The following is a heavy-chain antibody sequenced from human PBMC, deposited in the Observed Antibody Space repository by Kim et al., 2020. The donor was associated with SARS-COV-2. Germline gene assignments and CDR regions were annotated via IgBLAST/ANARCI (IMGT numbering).Heavy chain of an antibody. D-gene: IGHD3-22*01. CDR2: ISGSGGST. CDR1: GFTFSSYA. J-gene: IGHJ4*02. Sequence: GGSLRLSCAASGFTFSSYAMSWVRQAPGKGLEWVSAISGSGGSTYYADSVKGRFTISRDNSKNTLYLQMNSLRAEDTAVYYCAKDHDWGVGTGPYDSSGYHDYWGQGTLVTVSS. CDR3: AKDHDWGVGTGPYDSSGYHDY. V-gene: IGHV3-23*01.